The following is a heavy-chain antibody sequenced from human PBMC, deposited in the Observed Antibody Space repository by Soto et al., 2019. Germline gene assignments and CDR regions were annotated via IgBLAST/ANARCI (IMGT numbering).Heavy chain of an antibody. V-gene: IGHV3-23*01. Sequence: GGSLRLSCAASGFTFSSYAMSWVRQAPGKGLEWVSAISGSGGSTYYADSVKGRFTISRDNSKNTLYLQMNSLRAEDTAVYYCAKRREPSFDWLLPYYYGMDVWGQGTTVTVSS. CDR1: GFTFSSYA. CDR2: ISGSGGST. J-gene: IGHJ6*02. CDR3: AKRREPSFDWLLPYYYGMDV. D-gene: IGHD3-9*01.